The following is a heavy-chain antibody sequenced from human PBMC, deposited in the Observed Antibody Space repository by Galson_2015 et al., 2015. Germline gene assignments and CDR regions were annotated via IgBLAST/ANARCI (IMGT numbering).Heavy chain of an antibody. D-gene: IGHD6-19*01. CDR1: GFTFNIYC. J-gene: IGHJ4*01. V-gene: IGHV3-48*02. Sequence: SLRLSCAASGFTFNIYCMTWVRQAPGKGLEWVSYITSDTRTINYADSVKGRFTISRDNAKNSLYLQMNSLRDEDTAVYYCARSVAGSFDYWGHGTLVTVSS. CDR3: ARSVAGSFDY. CDR2: ITSDTRTI.